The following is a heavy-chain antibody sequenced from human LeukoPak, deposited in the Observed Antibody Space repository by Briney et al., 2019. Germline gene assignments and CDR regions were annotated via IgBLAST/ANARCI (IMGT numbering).Heavy chain of an antibody. CDR2: IRSKAYGGTT. J-gene: IGHJ4*02. CDR3: TRWYGSGSYYADY. D-gene: IGHD3-10*01. V-gene: IGHV3-49*03. CDR1: GFTFSAYS. Sequence: GGSLRLSCATSGFTFSAYSLSWFRQAPGKGLEWVGFIRSKAYGGTTEYAASVKGRFTISRDDSKSIAYLQMNSLKTEDTAVYYCTRWYGSGSYYADYWGQGTLVTVSS.